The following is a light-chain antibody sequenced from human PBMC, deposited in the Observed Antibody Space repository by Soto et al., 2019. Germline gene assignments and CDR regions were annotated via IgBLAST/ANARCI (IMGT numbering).Light chain of an antibody. CDR1: QSVSSAY. J-gene: IGKJ2*01. CDR2: GAS. Sequence: EIGLTQSPGTLSLSPGERATLSCRASQSVSSAYLAWYQQIPGQAPRLLIYGASSRATGIPDRFSGSGSRTDFTLTISGLEPEDFAVYYCQQSGSSFYTFGQGTKLEIK. V-gene: IGKV3-20*01. CDR3: QQSGSSFYT.